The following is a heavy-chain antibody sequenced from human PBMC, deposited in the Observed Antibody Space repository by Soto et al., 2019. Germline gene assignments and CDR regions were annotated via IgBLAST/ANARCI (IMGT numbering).Heavy chain of an antibody. CDR2: IYYSGST. D-gene: IGHD3-16*01. Sequence: SETLSLTCTVSGGSISSGGYYWSWIRQHPGKGLEWIGYIYYSGSTYYNPSLKSRVTISVDTSKNQFSLKLSSVTAADTAVYYCARDGVHYDYVWGSSGVLNVWGQGTTVTVSS. V-gene: IGHV4-31*03. CDR3: ARDGVHYDYVWGSSGVLNV. J-gene: IGHJ6*02. CDR1: GGSISSGGYY.